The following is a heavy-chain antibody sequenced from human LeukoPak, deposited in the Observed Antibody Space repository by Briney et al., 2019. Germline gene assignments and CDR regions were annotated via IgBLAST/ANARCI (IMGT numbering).Heavy chain of an antibody. D-gene: IGHD3-22*01. Sequence: GGSLRLSCAVSGITLSNYGMSWVRQAPGKGLEWVAGISGSGGRTNYADSVKGRFTISRDNPKNTLYLQMNSLRAEDTAVYFCAKRGVVIRVILVWFHKGANYFDSWGQGVLVTVSS. J-gene: IGHJ4*02. CDR1: GITLSNYG. CDR3: AKRGVVIRVILVWFHKGANYFDS. CDR2: ISGSGGRT. V-gene: IGHV3-23*01.